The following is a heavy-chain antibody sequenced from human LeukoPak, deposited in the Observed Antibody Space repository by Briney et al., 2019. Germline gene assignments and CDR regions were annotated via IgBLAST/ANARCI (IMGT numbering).Heavy chain of an antibody. J-gene: IGHJ5*02. CDR1: GFTFSSFG. V-gene: IGHV3-30*02. CDR2: IRYDGSNK. CDR3: AKDRGDYTDWFDP. D-gene: IGHD4-17*01. Sequence: GGSLRLSCAASGFTFSSFGMHWVRQTPGKGLHWVAFIRYDGSNKYYADSVKGRFTTSRDNSKSTLNLQMNSLRTEDTAMYYCAKDRGDYTDWFDPWGQGTLVTVSS.